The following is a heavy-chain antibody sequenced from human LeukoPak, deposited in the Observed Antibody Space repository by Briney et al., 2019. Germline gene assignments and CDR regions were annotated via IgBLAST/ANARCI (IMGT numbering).Heavy chain of an antibody. CDR2: ISWNSGSI. J-gene: IGHJ6*04. D-gene: IGHD3-10*02. V-gene: IGHV3-9*01. Sequence: AGGSLRLSCAASGFTFDDYAMHWVRQAPGKGLEWVSGISWNSGSIGYADSVKGRFTISRDNAKNSLHLQMNSLRAEDTAVYYCAELGITMIGGVWGKGTTVTVSS. CDR3: AELGITMIGGV. CDR1: GFTFDDYA.